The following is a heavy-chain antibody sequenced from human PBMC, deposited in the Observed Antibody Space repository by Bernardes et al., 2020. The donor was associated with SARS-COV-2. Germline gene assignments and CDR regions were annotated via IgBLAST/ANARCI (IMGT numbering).Heavy chain of an antibody. D-gene: IGHD2-21*01. CDR3: AKLDHCGGYCTPNFES. CDR2: IYSGTDI. CDR1: GFTVSNDF. V-gene: IGHV3-23*05. Sequence: GGSLRLSCAASGFTVSNDFINWVRQAPGKGLEWVSGIYSGTDIKYADSVKGRFTISRDNSKDTLYLHMSSLRAEDTALYYCAKLDHCGGYCTPNFESWGQGTLVTVSS. J-gene: IGHJ4*02.